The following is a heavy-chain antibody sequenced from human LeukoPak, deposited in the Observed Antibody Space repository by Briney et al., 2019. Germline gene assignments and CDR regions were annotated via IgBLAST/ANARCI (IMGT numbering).Heavy chain of an antibody. CDR2: INGSGGSA. CDR1: GFTFSSCA. Sequence: GGSLRLSCAASGFTFSSCAMSWVRQAPGKGLEWVSSINGSGGSAYYADSVEGRFTISRDNAKNTLYLQMNSLRVEDTAVYYCVRQYTNKPIDYWGQGTLVAVSS. J-gene: IGHJ4*02. D-gene: IGHD2-8*01. CDR3: VRQYTNKPIDY. V-gene: IGHV3-23*01.